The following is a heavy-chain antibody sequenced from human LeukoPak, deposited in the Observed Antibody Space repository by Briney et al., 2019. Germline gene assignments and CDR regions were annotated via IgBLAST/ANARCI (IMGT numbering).Heavy chain of an antibody. CDR3: ASVTVTTWAPDGHMDV. Sequence: SVKVSCKACGGTFSNYAISWVRQAPGQGLEWMGRIIPMFGTTNYAQNFQGRVTITTDESTSTAYMEVSSLRIEDTAVYYCASVTVTTWAPDGHMDVWGKGTTVTVSS. V-gene: IGHV1-69*05. D-gene: IGHD4-11*01. CDR1: GGTFSNYA. CDR2: IIPMFGTT. J-gene: IGHJ6*03.